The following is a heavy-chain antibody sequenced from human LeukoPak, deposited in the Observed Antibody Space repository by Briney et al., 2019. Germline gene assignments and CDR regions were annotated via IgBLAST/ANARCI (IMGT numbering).Heavy chain of an antibody. V-gene: IGHV1-46*01. D-gene: IGHD2-15*01. J-gene: IGHJ6*03. Sequence: ASVTVSCRASGYTFTSYYMHWVRQAPGQGLEGMGIINPSGGSTSYAQKFQGRVTMTRDMSTSTVYIELSSLRSEDTAVYYCARGYCSGGSCYNTSYYYYYYMDVWGKGTTVTVSS. CDR1: GYTFTSYY. CDR3: ARGYCSGGSCYNTSYYYYYYMDV. CDR2: INPSGGST.